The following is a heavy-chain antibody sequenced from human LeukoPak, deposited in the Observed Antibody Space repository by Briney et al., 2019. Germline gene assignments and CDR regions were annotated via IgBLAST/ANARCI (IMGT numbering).Heavy chain of an antibody. J-gene: IGHJ6*03. CDR1: GGSISSYY. CDR2: VYNSENS. D-gene: IGHD2/OR15-2a*01. Sequence: SETLSLTCTVSGGSISSYYWSWVRQPAGKGLEWIGRVYNSENSYYNPSLKSRVTMSVDTSKNQISLKVTSVTAADTAVYYCVRARGVISPYYYYMDVWGKGTTVAVSS. CDR3: VRARGVISPYYYYMDV. V-gene: IGHV4-4*07.